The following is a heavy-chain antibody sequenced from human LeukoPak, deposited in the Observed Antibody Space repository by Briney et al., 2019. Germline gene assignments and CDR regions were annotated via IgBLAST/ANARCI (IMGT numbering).Heavy chain of an antibody. CDR2: IYYSGST. V-gene: IGHV4-61*10. CDR3: ARHDLVGGSYEGVYYFDY. D-gene: IGHD1-26*01. J-gene: IGHJ4*02. CDR1: GGSISSGSYY. Sequence: SETLSLTCTVSGGSISSGSYYWSWIRQPAGKGLEWIGYIYYSGSTNYNPSLKSRVTISVDTSKNQFSLKLSSVTAADTAVYYCARHDLVGGSYEGVYYFDYWGQGTLVTVSS.